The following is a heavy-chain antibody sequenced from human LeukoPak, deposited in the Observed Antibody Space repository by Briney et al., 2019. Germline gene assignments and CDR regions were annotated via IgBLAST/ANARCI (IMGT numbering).Heavy chain of an antibody. D-gene: IGHD3-10*01. Sequence: SETLSLTCGVSGYSISSGYQWAWIRQSPGKGLEWIGSIYHSGSAHYNPSLKSRVTISVETSKNQFSLNMYSVTAADTAVYYCARGVYYYGSGRFDPWGQGTLVTVSS. V-gene: IGHV4-38-2*01. CDR3: ARGVYYYGSGRFDP. CDR2: IYHSGSA. J-gene: IGHJ5*02. CDR1: GYSISSGYQ.